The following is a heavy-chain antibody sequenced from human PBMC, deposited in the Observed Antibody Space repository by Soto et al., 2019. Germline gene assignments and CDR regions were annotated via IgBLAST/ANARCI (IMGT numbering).Heavy chain of an antibody. V-gene: IGHV3-30-3*01. CDR1: GFTFSSYA. Sequence: GGSLRLSCAASGFTFSSYAMHWVRQAPGKGLEWVAVISYDGSNKYYAVSVKGRFTISRDNSKNTLYLQMNSLRAEDTAVYYCARDRYYYDSSGYYYTYYFDYWGQGTLVTVSS. J-gene: IGHJ4*02. CDR2: ISYDGSNK. CDR3: ARDRYYYDSSGYYYTYYFDY. D-gene: IGHD3-22*01.